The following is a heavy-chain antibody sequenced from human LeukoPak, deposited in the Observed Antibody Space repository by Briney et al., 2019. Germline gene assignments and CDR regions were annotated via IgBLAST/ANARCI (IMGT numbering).Heavy chain of an antibody. Sequence: GRSLRLSCAASGFTFSSYGMHWVRQAPGKGLEWVAVISYDGSNKYYADSVKGRFTISRDNSKNTLYLQMNSLRAEDTAVYYCAKDGGYCSSTSCPYYYGMDVWGQGTTVTVPS. CDR3: AKDGGYCSSTSCPYYYGMDV. V-gene: IGHV3-30*18. CDR1: GFTFSSYG. J-gene: IGHJ6*02. CDR2: ISYDGSNK. D-gene: IGHD2-2*01.